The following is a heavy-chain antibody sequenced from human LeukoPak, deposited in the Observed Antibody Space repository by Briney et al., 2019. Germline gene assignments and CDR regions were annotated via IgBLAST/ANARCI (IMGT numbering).Heavy chain of an antibody. D-gene: IGHD6-6*01. J-gene: IGHJ2*01. CDR2: INPNGGNK. CDR3: ARLGYSSSSRHWYLDL. V-gene: IGHV1-46*01. CDR1: GYTFTSYY. Sequence: GASVKVSCTASGYTFTSYYMHWVRQAPGQGLEWMGIINPNGGNKSYAQKVQGRVTMTRDTSTSTVYMELSSLRAEDTAVYYCARLGYSSSSRHWYLDLWGRGTVVSVS.